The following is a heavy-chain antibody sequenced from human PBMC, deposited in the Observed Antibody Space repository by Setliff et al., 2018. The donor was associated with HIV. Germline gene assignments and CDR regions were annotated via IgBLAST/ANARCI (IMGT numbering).Heavy chain of an antibody. Sequence: SETLSLTCTVSGGSISSYYWSWIRQPPGKGLEWIGYIYATGSTNYNPSLKGRVTVSVDTAKKHFSLNLKSVTAADTAVYYCALTGHRLLRGYMDVWGKGTTVTVSS. CDR1: GGSISSYY. CDR3: ALTGHRLLRGYMDV. J-gene: IGHJ6*03. V-gene: IGHV4-4*09. CDR2: IYATGST. D-gene: IGHD2-15*01.